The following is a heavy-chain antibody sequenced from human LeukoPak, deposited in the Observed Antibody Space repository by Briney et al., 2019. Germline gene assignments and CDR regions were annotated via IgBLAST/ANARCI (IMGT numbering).Heavy chain of an antibody. J-gene: IGHJ4*02. V-gene: IGHV4-59*11. Sequence: SETLSLTCTVSGDSISSHYWSWFRQPPGKGLEWLGYISYSGWTNYSPSLMSRLIILVDTSKNQFSLMLSSVTAADTAVYYCARGEVYTYYPIDYWGQGTLVTVSS. CDR1: GDSISSHY. CDR3: ARGEVYTYYPIDY. CDR2: ISYSGWT. D-gene: IGHD5-18*01.